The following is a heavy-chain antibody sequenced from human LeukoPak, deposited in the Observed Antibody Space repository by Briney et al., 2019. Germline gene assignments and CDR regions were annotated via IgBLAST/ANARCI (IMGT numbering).Heavy chain of an antibody. D-gene: IGHD2-15*01. J-gene: IGHJ4*02. CDR2: ISSSASII. Sequence: GGSLRLSCAVSGFTFSSYEMDWVRQAPGKGLQWVSYISSSASIIYYADSVRGRFTISRDNAKNSLYLQMNSLRAEDTAVYYCAKDRRVVVVVAATRGGFDYWGQGTLVTVSS. V-gene: IGHV3-48*03. CDR3: AKDRRVVVVVAATRGGFDY. CDR1: GFTFSSYE.